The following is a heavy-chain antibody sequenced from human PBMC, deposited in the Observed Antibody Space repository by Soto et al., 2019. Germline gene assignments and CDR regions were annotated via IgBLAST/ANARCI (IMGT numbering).Heavy chain of an antibody. J-gene: IGHJ4*02. V-gene: IGHV3-23*01. Sequence: EVQLLESGGGLVQPGGSLRLSCAASGFTFSSYAMSWVRQAPGKGLEWVYTISGSGGSTYYPDSVKGRFTISRDSSKNTVYLQMNSLRAEDAAVYYCAKEMTSGYYLFDYWGQGTLVTVSS. D-gene: IGHD3-22*01. CDR2: ISGSGGST. CDR1: GFTFSSYA. CDR3: AKEMTSGYYLFDY.